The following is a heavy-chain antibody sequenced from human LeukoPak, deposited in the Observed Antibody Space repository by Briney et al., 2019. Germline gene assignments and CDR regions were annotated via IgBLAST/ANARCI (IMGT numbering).Heavy chain of an antibody. CDR3: ATRGNSNGNPFDY. D-gene: IGHD5-18*01. V-gene: IGHV3-23*01. CDR1: GFTVSSNY. Sequence: SGGSLRLSCAASGFTVSSNYMSGVREAPGRGLEWVSVISGNGDTTDHADSVKGRFSISRDNSKNILYLQMNSLTAEDTAVYYCATRGNSNGNPFDYWGQGTLVPVSS. CDR2: ISGNGDTT. J-gene: IGHJ4*02.